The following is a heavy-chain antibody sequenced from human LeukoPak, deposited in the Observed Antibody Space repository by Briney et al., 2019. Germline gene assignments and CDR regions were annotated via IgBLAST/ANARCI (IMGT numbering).Heavy chain of an antibody. D-gene: IGHD2-15*01. V-gene: IGHV3-74*01. J-gene: IGHJ5*02. CDR1: GFTFGSHW. CDR3: AREGGGYCSGINCWKWFDP. CDR2: INGDGSTT. Sequence: GGSLRHSCAASGFTFGSHWMNWVRQAPGKGPVWVSRINGDGSTTVYADSVQGRFSISRDNAKSTLYLHMNSLRAEDTAVYYCAREGGGYCSGINCWKWFDPWGQGTLVTVSS.